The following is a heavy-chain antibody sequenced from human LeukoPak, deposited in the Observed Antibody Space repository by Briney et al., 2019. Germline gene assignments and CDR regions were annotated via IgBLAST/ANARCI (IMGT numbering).Heavy chain of an antibody. D-gene: IGHD3-3*01. CDR2: IKQDGSEK. V-gene: IGHV3-7*01. CDR3: AREGSGVVRYYYYYMDV. J-gene: IGHJ6*03. Sequence: GGSLRLSCAASGSTFSSYWMSWVRQAPGKGLEWVANIKQDGSEKYYVDSVKGRYNISRENDKNSLYLQMNSLRAEDTAVYYCAREGSGVVRYYYYYMDVWGKGTTVTVSS. CDR1: GSTFSSYW.